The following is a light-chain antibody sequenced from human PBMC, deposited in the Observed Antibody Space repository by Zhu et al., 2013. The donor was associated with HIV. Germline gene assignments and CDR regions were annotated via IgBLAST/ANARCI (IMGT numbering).Light chain of an antibody. J-gene: IGLJ3*02. Sequence: QSVLTQPPSASGTPGQRVTISCSGSGSNIGSNTVNWYQQLPGTAPKLLIYSNNLRPSGVPDRFSGSKSGTSASLAISGLQSEDEAEYYCAAWDDSLNGPVFGGGTKLTVL. V-gene: IGLV1-44*01. CDR1: GSNIGSNT. CDR3: AAWDDSLNGPV. CDR2: SNN.